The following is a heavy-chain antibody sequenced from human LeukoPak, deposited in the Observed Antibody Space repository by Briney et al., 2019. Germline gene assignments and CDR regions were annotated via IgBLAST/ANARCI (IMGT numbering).Heavy chain of an antibody. Sequence: NPSETLSLTRTVSGGSISTYYWSWLRQPPGKGLEWMGYINYSGSTNYNPSLKSRVTISVDTSKNRFSLALSSVTAADTAVYYCTRRGGTYWYFDLWGRGTLVTVSS. J-gene: IGHJ2*01. D-gene: IGHD1-1*01. CDR3: TRRGGTYWYFDL. CDR2: INYSGST. CDR1: GGSISTYY. V-gene: IGHV4-59*01.